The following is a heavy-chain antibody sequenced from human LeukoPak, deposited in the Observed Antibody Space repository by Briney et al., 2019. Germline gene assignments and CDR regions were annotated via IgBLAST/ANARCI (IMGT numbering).Heavy chain of an antibody. V-gene: IGHV3-66*01. CDR2: IYSGGST. CDR1: GFTFSSFG. D-gene: IGHD4-11*01. Sequence: PGGSLRLSCAASGFTFSSFGMSWVRQAPGKGLEWVSVIYSGGSTYYADSVKGRFTISRDNSKNTLYLQMNSLRAEDTAVYYCARARLGYYMDVWGKGTTVTISS. J-gene: IGHJ6*03. CDR3: ARARLGYYMDV.